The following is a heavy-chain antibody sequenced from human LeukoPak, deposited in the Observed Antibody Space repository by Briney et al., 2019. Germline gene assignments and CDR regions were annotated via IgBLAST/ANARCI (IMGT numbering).Heavy chain of an antibody. CDR1: GPSIRSSYYY. V-gene: IGHV4-39*01. D-gene: IGHD3-10*01. CDR2: IYDSGST. Sequence: SQTLSPTCTLSGPSIRSSYYYSGWIRQPPGKGLEWMGSIYDSGSTYYNPSLKSQVTICVDTSKNQFSRELNSVTAANTAVYYCARHYGPWGQGTLVTVSS. CDR3: ARHYGP. J-gene: IGHJ5*02.